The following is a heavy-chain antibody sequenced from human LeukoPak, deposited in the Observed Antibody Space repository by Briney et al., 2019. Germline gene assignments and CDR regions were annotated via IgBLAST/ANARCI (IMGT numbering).Heavy chain of an antibody. Sequence: GGSLRLSCAASGFTFSTYWMHWVRQAPGKGLVWVSRINSDGSSTSYADSVEGRFTISRDNAKNTLYLQMNSLRAEDTAIYYCAKGSLYDSRGYYYPEYWGQGTLVTVSS. CDR2: INSDGSST. V-gene: IGHV3-74*01. D-gene: IGHD3-22*01. J-gene: IGHJ4*02. CDR1: GFTFSTYW. CDR3: AKGSLYDSRGYYYPEY.